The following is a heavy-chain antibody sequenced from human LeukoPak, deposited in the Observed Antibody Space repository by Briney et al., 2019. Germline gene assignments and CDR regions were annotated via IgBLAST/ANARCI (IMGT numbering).Heavy chain of an antibody. CDR2: IYHSGST. Sequence: SETLSLTCAASGGSISSSNWWSWVRQPPGKGLEWIGEIYHSGSTNYNPSLKSRVTISVDKSKNQFSLKLSSVTAADTAVYYCARGGYCSGGSCYHFDYWGQGTLVTVSS. J-gene: IGHJ4*02. V-gene: IGHV4-4*02. CDR1: GGSISSSNW. CDR3: ARGGYCSGGSCYHFDY. D-gene: IGHD2-15*01.